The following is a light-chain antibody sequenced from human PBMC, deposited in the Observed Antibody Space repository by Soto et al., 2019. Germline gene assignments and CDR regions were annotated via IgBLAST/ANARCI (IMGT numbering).Light chain of an antibody. V-gene: IGKV4-1*01. J-gene: IGKJ1*01. Sequence: DIVMTQSPDSLAVSLGERATINCKSSQRVLYSSNNKNYLTWYQQKPGQPPKLLIYWASNRESGVPDRFSGSRSGTDFSLTISSLQAEDVAVYYCQQYYSTPWTFGPGTKVEIK. CDR2: WAS. CDR3: QQYYSTPWT. CDR1: QRVLYSSNNKNY.